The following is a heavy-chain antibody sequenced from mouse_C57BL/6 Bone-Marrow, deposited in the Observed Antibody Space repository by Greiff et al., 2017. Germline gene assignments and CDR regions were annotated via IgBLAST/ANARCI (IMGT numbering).Heavy chain of an antibody. CDR3: ARWGAQATWFAY. Sequence: VHVKQSGPELVKPGASVKISCKASGYSFTDYNMNWVKQSNGKSLEWIGVINPNYGTTSYNQKFKGKATLTVDQSSSTAYMQLNSLTSEDSAVYYCARWGAQATWFAYWGQGTLVTVSA. CDR1: GYSFTDYN. D-gene: IGHD3-2*02. J-gene: IGHJ3*01. V-gene: IGHV1-39*01. CDR2: INPNYGTT.